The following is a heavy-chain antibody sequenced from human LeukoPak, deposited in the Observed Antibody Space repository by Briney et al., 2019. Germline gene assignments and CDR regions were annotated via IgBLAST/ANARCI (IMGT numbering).Heavy chain of an antibody. D-gene: IGHD4-17*01. CDR2: IYHSGST. V-gene: IGHV4-38-2*02. CDR3: ARVIRDYPHLHFDY. Sequence: PSETLSLTCTVSGYSISRGYYWGWIRQPPGKGLEWIGSIYHSGSTYYNPSLKSRFTISVDTSKNQFSLKLSSVTAADTAVYYCARVIRDYPHLHFDYWGQGTLVTVSS. J-gene: IGHJ4*02. CDR1: GYSISRGYY.